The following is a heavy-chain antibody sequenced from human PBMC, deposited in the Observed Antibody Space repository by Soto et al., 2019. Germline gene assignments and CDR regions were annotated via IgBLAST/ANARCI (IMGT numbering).Heavy chain of an antibody. V-gene: IGHV3-23*01. CDR2: ISGSGGST. J-gene: IGHJ4*02. D-gene: IGHD3-16*02. CDR1: GFTFSSYA. CDR3: AKTFMITFGGVIALFDY. Sequence: EGSLRLSCAASGFTFSSYAMSWVRQAPGKGLEWVSAISGSGGSTYYADSVKGRYTISRDNSKNTLYLQMNSLRAEDTAVYYCAKTFMITFGGVIALFDYWGQGTLVTVSS.